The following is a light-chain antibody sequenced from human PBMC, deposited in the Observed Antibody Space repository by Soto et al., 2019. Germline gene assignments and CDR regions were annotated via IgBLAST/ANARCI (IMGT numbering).Light chain of an antibody. CDR3: GSYTGSITYV. CDR1: TSDVGGYNY. V-gene: IGLV2-14*01. Sequence: QSALTQPASVSGSLGQSITISCTGTTSDVGGYNYVSWYQQHPGNAPILMIYEVTNRPSGVSNRFSGSKSGNTASLTISGLQVEDEAEYYCGSYTGSITYVFGTGTKLTVL. CDR2: EVT. J-gene: IGLJ1*01.